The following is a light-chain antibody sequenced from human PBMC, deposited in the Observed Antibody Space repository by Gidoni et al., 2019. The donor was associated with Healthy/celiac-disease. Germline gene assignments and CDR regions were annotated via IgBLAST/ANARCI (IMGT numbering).Light chain of an antibody. CDR2: GNR. V-gene: IGLV1-40*01. CDR1: SSNIGAGYD. Sequence: QSVLPPPPSVSGAPGQRVTISCTGSSSNIGAGYDVHWYQQLPVTALKLRNSGNRNRPSGVPDRFSGAKSGTSASLAITGLQAEDEADYYCQFYDSSLSGSVFGGGTKLTVL. J-gene: IGLJ3*02. CDR3: QFYDSSLSGSV.